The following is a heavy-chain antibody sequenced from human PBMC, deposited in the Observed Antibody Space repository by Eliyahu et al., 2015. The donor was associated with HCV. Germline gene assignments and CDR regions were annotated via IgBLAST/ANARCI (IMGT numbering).Heavy chain of an antibody. CDR1: GGTFSSYA. V-gene: IGHV1-69*06. J-gene: IGHJ4*02. CDR3: ARVGSAVYGGNYYYFDY. CDR2: IIPIFGTA. Sequence: EVKKPGSSVKVSCKASGGTFSSYAISWVRQAPGQGLEWMGGIIPIFGTANYAQKFQGRVTITADKSTSTAYMELSSLRSEDTTVYYCARVGSAVYGGNYYYFDYWGQGTLVTVSS. D-gene: IGHD4-23*01.